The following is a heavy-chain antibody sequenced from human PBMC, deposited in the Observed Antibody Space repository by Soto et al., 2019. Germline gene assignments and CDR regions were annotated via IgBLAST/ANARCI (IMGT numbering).Heavy chain of an antibody. V-gene: IGHV3-30*18. Sequence: GGSLRLSCAASGFTFSSYGMHWVRQAPGKGLEWVAVISYDGSNKYYADSVKGRFTISRDNSKNTLYLQMNSLRAEDTAVYYCAKEREGYRHGYGAFDSWGQATRVSGSS. CDR2: ISYDGSNK. CDR3: AKEREGYRHGYGAFDS. CDR1: GFTFSSYG. D-gene: IGHD5-18*01. J-gene: IGHJ3*02.